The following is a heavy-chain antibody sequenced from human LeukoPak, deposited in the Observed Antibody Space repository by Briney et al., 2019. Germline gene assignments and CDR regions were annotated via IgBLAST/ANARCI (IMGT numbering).Heavy chain of an antibody. Sequence: SETLSLTCTVSGGSISSGGYYWSWIRQPPGKGLEWIGYIYHSGSTYYNPTLKSRVTVSLDRSKNQFSLKLTSVTAADTAVYYCASSGRYYTRLDVWGKGTTVTVSS. V-gene: IGHV4-30-2*01. CDR1: GGSISSGGYY. CDR3: ASSGRYYTRLDV. D-gene: IGHD1-26*01. J-gene: IGHJ6*04. CDR2: IYHSGST.